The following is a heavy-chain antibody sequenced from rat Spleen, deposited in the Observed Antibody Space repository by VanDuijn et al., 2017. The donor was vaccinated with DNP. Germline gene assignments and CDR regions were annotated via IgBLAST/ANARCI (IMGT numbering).Heavy chain of an antibody. Sequence: DVQLQESGPGLVKPSQSLSLTCSVTGYSITGNYWGWIRQFPGHKMEWMGYISSAGTTNYDPSLKSRIPITRDTSKNQFFLQVNSVTTEDTATYYCARSTDCGCNWDYWGQGVMVTVSS. J-gene: IGHJ2*01. CDR2: ISSAGTT. D-gene: IGHD1-4*01. CDR1: GYSITGNY. CDR3: ARSTDCGCNWDY. V-gene: IGHV3-3*01.